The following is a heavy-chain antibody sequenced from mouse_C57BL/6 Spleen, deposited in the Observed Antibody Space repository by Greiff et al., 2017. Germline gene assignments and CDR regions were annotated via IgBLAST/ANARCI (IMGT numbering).Heavy chain of an antibody. CDR3: ARRYSNYGWFAY. V-gene: IGHV1-61*01. CDR2: IYPSDSET. J-gene: IGHJ3*01. D-gene: IGHD2-5*01. CDR1: GYTFTSYW. Sequence: VQLQQPGAELVRPGSSVKLSCKASGYTFTSYWMDWVKQRPGQGLEWIGNIYPSDSETHYNQKFKDKATLTVDKSSSTAYMQLSSLTSEDSAVYYCARRYSNYGWFAYWGQGTLVTVSA.